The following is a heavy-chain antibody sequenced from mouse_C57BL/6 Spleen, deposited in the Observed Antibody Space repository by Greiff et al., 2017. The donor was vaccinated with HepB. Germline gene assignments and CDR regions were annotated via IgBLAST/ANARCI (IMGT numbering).Heavy chain of an antibody. D-gene: IGHD2-3*01. J-gene: IGHJ2*01. CDR2: IYYSGTI. CDR3: ARDDGSFDY. V-gene: IGHV3-5*01. CDR1: GISITTGYYW. Sequence: EVKLEESGPGLVKPSQTVFLTCTVTGISITTGYYWWSWIRQFPGNKLVWIGYIYYSGTITYNPSLTSRTTITRDTPKNQFFLEMNSLTAEDTATYYCARDDGSFDYWGQGTTLTVSS.